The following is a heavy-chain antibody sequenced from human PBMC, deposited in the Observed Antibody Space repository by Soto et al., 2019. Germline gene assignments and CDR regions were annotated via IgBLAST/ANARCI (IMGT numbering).Heavy chain of an antibody. J-gene: IGHJ4*02. CDR3: ATGSPYYYGSGGMWDS. V-gene: IGHV4-4*02. CDR1: GGSMSSPNW. CDR2: IHHSGAT. D-gene: IGHD3-10*01. Sequence: QVRLQESGPGLVKPSGTLSLTCLVFGGSMSSPNWWTWVRQAPVKGLEWIAEIHHSGATNYSPSLKSRAVISIDKSNNQFSLQLTSVTAADTAVYYCATGSPYYYGSGGMWDSWGRGALVTVSS.